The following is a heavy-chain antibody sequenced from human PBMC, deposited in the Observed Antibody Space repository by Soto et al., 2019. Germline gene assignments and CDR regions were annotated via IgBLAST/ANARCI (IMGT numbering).Heavy chain of an antibody. V-gene: IGHV3-23*01. J-gene: IGHJ6*02. D-gene: IGHD2-15*01. CDR2: ISGSGGST. Sequence: EVQLLESGGGLVQPGGSLRLSCAASGFTFSSYAMSWVRQAPGKGLEWVSAISGSGGSTYYADSVKGRFTISRDNSKNTLYLQMNSLSAEDTAVYYCAKGIGYCSGGSCYPHYYYYGMDVWGQGTTVTVSS. CDR1: GFTFSSYA. CDR3: AKGIGYCSGGSCYPHYYYYGMDV.